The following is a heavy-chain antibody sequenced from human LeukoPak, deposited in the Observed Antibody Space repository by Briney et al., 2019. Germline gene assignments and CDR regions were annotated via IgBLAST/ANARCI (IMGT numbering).Heavy chain of an antibody. CDR1: GFTVSSNY. V-gene: IGHV3-53*04. CDR3: ARYARYCSSTSCHPDGMDV. D-gene: IGHD2-2*01. CDR2: IYSGGST. J-gene: IGHJ6*02. Sequence: GGSLRLSCAASGFTVSSNYMSWVRQAPGKGLEWVSVIYSGGSTYYADSVKGRFTISRHNSKNTLYLQMNSLRAEDTAVYYCARYARYCSSTSCHPDGMDVWGQGTTVTVS.